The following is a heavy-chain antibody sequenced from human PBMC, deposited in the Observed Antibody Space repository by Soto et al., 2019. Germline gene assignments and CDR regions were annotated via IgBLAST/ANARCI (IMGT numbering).Heavy chain of an antibody. V-gene: IGHV3-53*01. CDR1: GFTVSSNY. CDR2: IYSGGST. D-gene: IGHD6-6*01. J-gene: IGHJ6*02. Sequence: SGGSLRLSCAASGFTVSSNYMSWVRQAPGKGLEWVSVIYSGGSTYYADSVKGRFTISRDNSKNTLYLQMNSLRAEDTAVYYCARVAARHRGMDVWGQGTTVTVSS. CDR3: ARVAARHRGMDV.